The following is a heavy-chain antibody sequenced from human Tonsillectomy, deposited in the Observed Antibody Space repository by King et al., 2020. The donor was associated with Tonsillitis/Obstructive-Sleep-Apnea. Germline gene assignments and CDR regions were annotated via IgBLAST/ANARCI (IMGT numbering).Heavy chain of an antibody. D-gene: IGHD3-9*01. V-gene: IGHV4-34*01. CDR2: INPSGRT. CDR3: ARGVILPGYYASTDFDY. Sequence: VQLQQWGAGLLKPSETLSLTCAVYGGSFSDYYWSWIRQPPGKGLEWIGEINPSGRTNYNPSLTSRVTMLVDTSKNQFSLKLNSVTAADTAVYYCARGVILPGYYASTDFDYWGQGTLVTVSS. CDR1: GGSFSDYY. J-gene: IGHJ4*02.